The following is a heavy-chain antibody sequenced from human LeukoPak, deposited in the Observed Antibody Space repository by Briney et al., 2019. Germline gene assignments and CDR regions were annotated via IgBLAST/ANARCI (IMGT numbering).Heavy chain of an antibody. D-gene: IGHD5-24*01. CDR1: GGSFSGYY. CDR2: INHSGST. CDR3: ARDQRTIKEMATITRHIPHRPPLGY. V-gene: IGHV4-34*01. Sequence: SETLSLACAVYGGSFSGYYWSWIRQPPGKGLEWIGEINHSGSTNYNPSLKSRVTISVDTSKNQFSLKLSSVTAADTAVYYCARDQRTIKEMATITRHIPHRPPLGYWGQGTLVTVSS. J-gene: IGHJ4*02.